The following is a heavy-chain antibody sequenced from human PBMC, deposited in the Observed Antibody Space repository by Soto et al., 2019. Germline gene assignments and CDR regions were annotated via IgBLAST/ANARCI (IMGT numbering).Heavy chain of an antibody. CDR3: AKGCGSGGSCYIIDY. Sequence: QVQLVESGGGVVQHGRSLRLSCEVSGLTFRTYGMHWVRQAPGKGLEWVAIISNEGSDEKYADSVKGRFTISRDNSKNTLYLQMNSLRVEDTAVYYCAKGCGSGGSCYIIDYWGQGTLVTVSS. J-gene: IGHJ4*02. CDR2: ISNEGSDE. CDR1: GLTFRTYG. V-gene: IGHV3-30*18. D-gene: IGHD2-15*01.